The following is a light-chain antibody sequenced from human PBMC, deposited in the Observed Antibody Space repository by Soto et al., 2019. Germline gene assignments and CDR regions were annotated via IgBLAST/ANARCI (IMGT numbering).Light chain of an antibody. Sequence: QSVLTQPPSASGTPGQRVTISCSGSSSNIRSNTVNWYQQLPGTAPEFLIYKNNQRPSGVPDRFSGSKSGTSASLAISGLQSEDEADYYCAAWDDSLNGVLFGGGTKLTVL. J-gene: IGLJ2*01. CDR3: AAWDDSLNGVL. V-gene: IGLV1-44*01. CDR1: SSNIRSNT. CDR2: KNN.